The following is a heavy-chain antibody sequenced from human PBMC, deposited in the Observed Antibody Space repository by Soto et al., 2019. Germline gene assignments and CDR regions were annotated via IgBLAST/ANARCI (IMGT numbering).Heavy chain of an antibody. CDR3: ARQYPSSSRHFDH. J-gene: IGHJ4*02. CDR2: VSSGSSNI. V-gene: IGHV3-21*01. D-gene: IGHD6-6*01. CDR1: GFTFRTYN. Sequence: EVELVESGGGLVKPGESLKRSCAASGFTFRTYNMIWVRQAPGKGLEWLASVSSGSSNIYYAASVKGRFTISSDNAQNSLFLQINSLSAEDTAVYYCARQYPSSSRHFDHWGQGTLVTVSA.